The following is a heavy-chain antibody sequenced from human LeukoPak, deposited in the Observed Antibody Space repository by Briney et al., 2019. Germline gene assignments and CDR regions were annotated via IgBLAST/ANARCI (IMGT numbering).Heavy chain of an antibody. V-gene: IGHV4-4*02. CDR3: ASGKPGSTMIVVNDAFDI. CDR1: GGSISSSNW. D-gene: IGHD3-22*01. J-gene: IGHJ3*02. CDR2: IYHSGST. Sequence: SGTLSLTCAVSGGSISSSNWWSWVRQPPGKGLGWIGEIYHSGSTNYNPSLKRRVTISVDKSKNQFSLQLSSVTAADTAVYYCASGKPGSTMIVVNDAFDIWGQGTMVTVSS.